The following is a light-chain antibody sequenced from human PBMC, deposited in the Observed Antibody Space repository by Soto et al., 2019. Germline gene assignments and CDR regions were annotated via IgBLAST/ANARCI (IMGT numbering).Light chain of an antibody. CDR3: QQRSNWPIT. CDR1: RSVSSS. Sequence: EIVLTQSPATLSLSPGESATRSCRATRSVSSSLAWYPQKPGPAPRLLIYDASSRPTAIPARFSGSGSGTDFTLTISSLEPEDFALYYCQQRSNWPITCGQGTRLEI. J-gene: IGKJ5*01. V-gene: IGKV3-11*01. CDR2: DAS.